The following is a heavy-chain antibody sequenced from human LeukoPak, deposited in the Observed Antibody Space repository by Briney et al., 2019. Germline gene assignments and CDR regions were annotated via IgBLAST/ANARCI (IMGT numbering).Heavy chain of an antibody. Sequence: SVKVSCKASGGTFSSYAISWVRQAPGQGLEWMGGIIPIFGTANYAQKFQGRVTITTDESTSTAYMELSSLRSEDTAVYYCAGGGDFEGNYYGSGSYYGAADYWGQGTLVTVSS. CDR3: AGGGDFEGNYYGSGSYYGAADY. J-gene: IGHJ4*02. D-gene: IGHD3-10*01. V-gene: IGHV1-69*05. CDR1: GGTFSSYA. CDR2: IIPIFGTA.